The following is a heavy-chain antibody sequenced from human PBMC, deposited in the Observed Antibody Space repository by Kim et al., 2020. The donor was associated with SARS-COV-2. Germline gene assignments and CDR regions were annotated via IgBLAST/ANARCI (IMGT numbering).Heavy chain of an antibody. CDR3: SSNSTLTDYPADFDY. Sequence: GGSLRLSCTASGFTFSNAWMNWVRQAPGKGLEWVGHITSKTYGVTTDFAAPVKGRFTISRDDSQNTLYLHLNSLETEDTAVYYCSSNSTLTDYPADFDYWGQGTLVTVSS. CDR1: GFTFSNAW. J-gene: IGHJ4*02. D-gene: IGHD3-9*01. CDR2: ITSKTYGVTT. V-gene: IGHV3-15*01.